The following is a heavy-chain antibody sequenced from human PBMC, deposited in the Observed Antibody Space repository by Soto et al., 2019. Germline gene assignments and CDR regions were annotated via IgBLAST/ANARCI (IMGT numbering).Heavy chain of an antibody. CDR1: GFTFSSYG. Sequence: ESGGGMVQPGRSLRLSCAASGFTFSSYGMHWVRQAPGKGLEWVAVIWYDGSNKYYADSVKGRFTISRDNSKNTLYLQMNSLRAEDTAVYYCARHSMVRGVIIPFDYWGQGTLVTVSS. J-gene: IGHJ4*02. CDR3: ARHSMVRGVIIPFDY. D-gene: IGHD3-10*01. CDR2: IWYDGSNK. V-gene: IGHV3-33*01.